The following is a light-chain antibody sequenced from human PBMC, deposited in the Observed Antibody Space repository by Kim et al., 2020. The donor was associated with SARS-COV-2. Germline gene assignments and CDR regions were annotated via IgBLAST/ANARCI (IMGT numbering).Light chain of an antibody. Sequence: ASVEDRVTITYRASQGISNYLAFYQQKPAKAPKLLIYAASNLQSGVPSRFSGSASGTDYTLAISSLQPEDFATYFCQHLNSYPVTFSQETRLEIK. V-gene: IGKV1-9*01. CDR1: QGISNY. J-gene: IGKJ5*01. CDR3: QHLNSYPVT. CDR2: AAS.